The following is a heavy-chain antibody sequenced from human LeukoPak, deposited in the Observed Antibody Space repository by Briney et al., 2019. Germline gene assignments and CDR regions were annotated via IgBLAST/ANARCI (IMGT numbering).Heavy chain of an antibody. CDR1: AGSFSGYY. D-gene: IGHD6-13*01. V-gene: IGHV4-34*01. CDR3: ARGRSIAAAGTLRYYYYYYMDV. J-gene: IGHJ6*03. CDR2: INHSGST. Sequence: SETLSLTCAVYAGSFSGYYWSWIRQPPGKGLEWIGEINHSGSTNYNPSLKSRVTISVDTSKNQFSLKLSSVTAADTAVYYCARGRSIAAAGTLRYYYYYYMDVWGKGTTVTVSS.